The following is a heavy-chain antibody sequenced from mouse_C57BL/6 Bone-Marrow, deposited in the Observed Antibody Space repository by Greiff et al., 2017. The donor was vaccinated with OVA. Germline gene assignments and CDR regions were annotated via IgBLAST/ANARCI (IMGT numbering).Heavy chain of an antibody. CDR3: ASYDSYYLFDY. D-gene: IGHD2-3*01. J-gene: IGHJ2*01. V-gene: IGHV1-7*01. Sequence: VQLVESGAELAKPGASVKLSCKASGYTFTSYWMHWVKQRPGQGLEWIGYINPSSGYTKYNQKFKDKATLTADKSSSTAYLQLSSLTYEDSDVSYCASYDSYYLFDYWGQGTTLTVSS. CDR1: GYTFTSYW. CDR2: INPSSGYT.